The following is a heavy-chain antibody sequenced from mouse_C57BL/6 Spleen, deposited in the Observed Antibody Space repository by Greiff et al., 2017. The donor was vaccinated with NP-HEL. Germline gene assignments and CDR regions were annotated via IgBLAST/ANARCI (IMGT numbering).Heavy chain of an antibody. CDR2: ISDGGSYT. D-gene: IGHD2-4*01. J-gene: IGHJ1*03. CDR1: GFTFSSYA. CDR3: AREGITTRNWYFDV. V-gene: IGHV5-4*01. Sequence: EVKVEESGGGLVKPGGSLKLSCAASGFTFSSYAMSWVRQTPEKRLEWVATISDGGSYTYYPDNVKGRFTISRDNAKNNLYLQMSHLKSEDTAMYYCAREGITTRNWYFDVWGTGTTVTVSS.